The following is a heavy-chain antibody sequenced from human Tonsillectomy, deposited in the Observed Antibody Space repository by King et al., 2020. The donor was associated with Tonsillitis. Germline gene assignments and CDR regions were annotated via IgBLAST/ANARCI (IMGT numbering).Heavy chain of an antibody. D-gene: IGHD2-2*02. Sequence: DVQLVESGGGLVQPGGSLRLSCAASGFTFTSYSMNWVRQAPGKGLEWVSYISGSSSTIYYADSVKGRFTISRDNAKNSLYLQMDSLRAEDTAVYYCARGRYCSSISCYRDFDYWGQGTLVTVSS. CDR2: ISGSSSTI. J-gene: IGHJ4*02. CDR3: ARGRYCSSISCYRDFDY. V-gene: IGHV3-48*04. CDR1: GFTFTSYS.